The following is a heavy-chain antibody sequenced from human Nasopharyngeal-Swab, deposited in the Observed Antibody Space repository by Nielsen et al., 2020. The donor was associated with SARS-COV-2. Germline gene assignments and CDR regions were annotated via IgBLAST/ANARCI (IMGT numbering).Heavy chain of an antibody. Sequence: GESLKFSCAASGFTFSSYSMNWVRQAPGKGLEWVSSISSSSSYIYYADSVKGRFTISRDNAKNSLYLQMNSLSAEDTAVYYWARAAAGTGYYYYMDVWGKGTTVTVSS. J-gene: IGHJ6*03. CDR1: GFTFSSYS. V-gene: IGHV3-21*01. CDR3: ARAAAGTGYYYYMDV. CDR2: ISSSSSYI. D-gene: IGHD6-13*01.